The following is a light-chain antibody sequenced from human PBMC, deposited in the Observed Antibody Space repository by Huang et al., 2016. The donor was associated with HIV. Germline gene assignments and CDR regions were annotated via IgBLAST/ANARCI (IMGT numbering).Light chain of an antibody. V-gene: IGKV3-15*01. CDR2: GAS. Sequence: EIVMTQSPATLSVSPGERATLSCRASQGVGRNLAWYQQKPGQTPRLLRYGASARAADIPARFSGSGSGRECTLTISSLQSEDVAVYYCQQYNDWLYTFGQGTKLEIK. CDR1: QGVGRN. J-gene: IGKJ2*01. CDR3: QQYNDWLYT.